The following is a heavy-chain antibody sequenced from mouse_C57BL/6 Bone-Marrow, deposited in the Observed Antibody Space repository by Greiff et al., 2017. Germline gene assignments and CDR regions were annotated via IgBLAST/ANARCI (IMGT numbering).Heavy chain of an antibody. D-gene: IGHD1-1*02. CDR3: ARRAMVRTRGAWFAY. CDR1: GYTFTGYW. J-gene: IGHJ3*01. Sequence: LVESGAELMKPGASVKLSCKATGYTFTGYWIEWVKQRPGHGLEWIGEILPGSGSTNYNEKFKGKATFTADTSSNTAYMQLSSLTTEDSAIYYGARRAMVRTRGAWFAYWGQGTLVTVSA. V-gene: IGHV1-9*01. CDR2: ILPGSGST.